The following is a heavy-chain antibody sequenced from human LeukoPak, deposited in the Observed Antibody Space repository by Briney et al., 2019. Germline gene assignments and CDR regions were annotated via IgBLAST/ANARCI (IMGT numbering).Heavy chain of an antibody. D-gene: IGHD3-10*01. CDR2: IYWDDDK. CDR3: AHAFGSSPFDY. Sequence: SGPTLVNPTQTLTLTCTFSGFSLSTSGVGVGWIRQPPGQALECLALIYWDDDKRYSPSLKSRLTITKDTSKNQEVFTMTNMDPVDTATYYCAHAFGSSPFDYWGQGTLVTVSS. V-gene: IGHV2-5*02. CDR1: GFSLSTSGVG. J-gene: IGHJ4*02.